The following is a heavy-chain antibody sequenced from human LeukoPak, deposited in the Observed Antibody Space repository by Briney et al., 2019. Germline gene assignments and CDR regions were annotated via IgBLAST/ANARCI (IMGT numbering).Heavy chain of an antibody. CDR2: ISGSGDAT. CDR3: AKDQQLEPFDH. V-gene: IGHV3-23*01. D-gene: IGHD1-1*01. J-gene: IGHJ4*02. CDR1: GFMFSQHT. Sequence: GGSLRLSCAVSGFMFSQHTMSWVRQAPGKRLEWVLSISGSGDATRYADSVKGRFTISRDNSQNTLYLHMNSLRTEDTAVYYCAKDQQLEPFDHWGQGTLVTVSS.